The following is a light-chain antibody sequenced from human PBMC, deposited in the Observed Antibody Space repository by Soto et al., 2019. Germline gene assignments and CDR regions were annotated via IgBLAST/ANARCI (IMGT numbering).Light chain of an antibody. J-gene: IGLJ1*01. CDR1: NSNIGRNY. CDR2: ENN. CDR3: GTWDRSLTTSYV. Sequence: QSVLTQPPSVSATPGQKVITSCSGSNSNIGRNYVAWYQQLPGTAPKVLIYENNKRPSGIPDRFSGAKSGTSATLGITGLQTGDEADYYCGTWDRSLTTSYVFGSGTKVTVL. V-gene: IGLV1-51*01.